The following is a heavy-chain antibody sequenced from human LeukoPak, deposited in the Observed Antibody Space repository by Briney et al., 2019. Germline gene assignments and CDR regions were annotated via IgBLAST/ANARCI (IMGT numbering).Heavy chain of an antibody. D-gene: IGHD6-13*01. Sequence: SETLSLTCAVYGGSFSGYYWSWIRQPPGKGLEWIGEINHSGSTNYNPSLKSRVTISVDTSKNQFSLKLSSVTAADTAVYYCARDPGGVAAAGGDYWGQGTLVTVSS. CDR3: ARDPGGVAAAGGDY. J-gene: IGHJ4*02. CDR2: INHSGST. CDR1: GGSFSGYY. V-gene: IGHV4-34*01.